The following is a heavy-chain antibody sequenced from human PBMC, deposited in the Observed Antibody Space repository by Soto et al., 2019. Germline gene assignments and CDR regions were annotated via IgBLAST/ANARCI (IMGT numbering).Heavy chain of an antibody. J-gene: IGHJ6*02. CDR1: GFTFSSYG. Sequence: PGGSLRLSCAASGFTFSSYGMHWVRQAPGKWLEWVAVISYDGSNKYYADSVKGRFTISRDNTKNTLYLQMNSLRAEDTAVYYCAKDSGYNWNVYYYYYGMDVWGQGXTVTVYS. CDR2: ISYDGSNK. CDR3: AKDSGYNWNVYYYYYGMDV. V-gene: IGHV3-30*18. D-gene: IGHD1-1*01.